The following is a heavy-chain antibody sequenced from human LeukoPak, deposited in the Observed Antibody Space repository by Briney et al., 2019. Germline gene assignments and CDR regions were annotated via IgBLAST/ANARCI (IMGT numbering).Heavy chain of an antibody. Sequence: PSETLSLTCAVYGVSFSGYYWSWIRQPPGKGLEWVGEINHSGSTNYNPSLKSRVTISVDTSKNQFSLKLSSVTAADTAVYYCARVSGRFLEWLKPTNWFDPWGQGTLVTVSS. D-gene: IGHD3-3*01. V-gene: IGHV4-34*01. J-gene: IGHJ5*02. CDR2: INHSGST. CDR3: ARVSGRFLEWLKPTNWFDP. CDR1: GVSFSGYY.